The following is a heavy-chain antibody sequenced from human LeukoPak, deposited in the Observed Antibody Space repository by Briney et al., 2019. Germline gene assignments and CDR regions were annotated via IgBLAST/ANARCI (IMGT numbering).Heavy chain of an antibody. CDR2: IIDSDNSV. V-gene: IGHV3-23*01. Sequence: GGSLRLSCAASGFTFSSYAMSWVRQAPGKGLEWVSTIIDSDNSVYYADSVEGRFTISRGNSKNTLYLQMNSLRAGDTAVYYCAKDPIFSGSYGVFDSWGQGTLVTVSS. CDR3: AKDPIFSGSYGVFDS. D-gene: IGHD1-26*01. CDR1: GFTFSSYA. J-gene: IGHJ4*02.